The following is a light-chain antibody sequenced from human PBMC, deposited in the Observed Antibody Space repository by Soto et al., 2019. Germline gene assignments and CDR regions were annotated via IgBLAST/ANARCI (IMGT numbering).Light chain of an antibody. Sequence: DVVVTQSPLSLPVTLGQPASISCRSSQSLIHSDGNTYLHWFQQRPGQSPRRLIYHVSTRDSGVPDRVSGSGSGTDFTLEISRVEAEDVGLYYCMQGRHWPYTFGPGTTVDIK. V-gene: IGKV2-30*02. CDR1: QSLIHSDGNTY. CDR2: HVS. J-gene: IGKJ3*01. CDR3: MQGRHWPYT.